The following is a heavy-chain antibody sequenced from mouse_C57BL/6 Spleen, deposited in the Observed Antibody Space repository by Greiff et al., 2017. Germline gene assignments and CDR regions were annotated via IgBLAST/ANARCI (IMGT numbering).Heavy chain of an antibody. J-gene: IGHJ3*01. V-gene: IGHV5-17*01. D-gene: IGHD2-3*01. CDR1: GFTFSDYG. Sequence: EVKLVESGGGLVKPGASLKLSCAASGFTFSDYGMHWVRQAPEKGLEWVAYISSGSSTIYYADTVKGRFTIARDNAKNTLFLQMTSLRSEDTAMYYCARWRDGYYAWFAYWGQGTLVTVSA. CDR3: ARWRDGYYAWFAY. CDR2: ISSGSSTI.